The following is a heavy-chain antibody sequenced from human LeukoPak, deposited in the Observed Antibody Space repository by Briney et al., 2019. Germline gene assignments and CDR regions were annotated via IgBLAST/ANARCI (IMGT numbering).Heavy chain of an antibody. D-gene: IGHD3-10*01. V-gene: IGHV4-59*08. CDR1: GGSISPYY. J-gene: IGHJ4*02. Sequence: TPSETLSLTCSVSGGSISPYYWSWIRQPPGKGLEWIGYIYHSGSTNYNPSLKSRVTISVDTSKNQFSLRLSSVTAADTAVYYCARHFIGYPYGHFDYWGQGTLVTVSS. CDR3: ARHFIGYPYGHFDY. CDR2: IYHSGST.